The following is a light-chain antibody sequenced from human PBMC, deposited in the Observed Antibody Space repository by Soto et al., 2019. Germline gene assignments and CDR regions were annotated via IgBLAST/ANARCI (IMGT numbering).Light chain of an antibody. V-gene: IGLV2-8*01. J-gene: IGLJ1*01. CDR3: SSYAGSNDPYV. CDR1: SGDVGAYDY. Sequence: QSALTQPPSASGSPGQSVTISCTGTSGDVGAYDYVSWYQQHPGKAPKLLIYEVTKRPLGVPDRFSGSKSGNAASLTVSGLQAEYEADYYCSSYAGSNDPYVFGTGTKLTVL. CDR2: EVT.